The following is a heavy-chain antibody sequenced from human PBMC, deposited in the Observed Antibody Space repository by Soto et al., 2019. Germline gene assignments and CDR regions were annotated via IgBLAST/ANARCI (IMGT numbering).Heavy chain of an antibody. CDR3: ARRCSGGSCYQPGYYYGMDV. V-gene: IGHV5-10-1*01. CDR2: IDPSDSYT. D-gene: IGHD2-15*01. J-gene: IGHJ6*02. Sequence: PGESLKISCKGSGYSFTSYWISWVRQMPGKGLEWMGRIDPSDSYTNYSPSFQGHVTISADKSISTAYLQWSSLKASDTAMYCCARRCSGGSCYQPGYYYGMDVWGQGTTVTVSS. CDR1: GYSFTSYW.